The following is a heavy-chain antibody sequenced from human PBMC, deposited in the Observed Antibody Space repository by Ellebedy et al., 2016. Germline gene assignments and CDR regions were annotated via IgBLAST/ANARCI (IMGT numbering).Heavy chain of an antibody. J-gene: IGHJ4*02. CDR1: GFSFSNYF. CDR3: RQGHYADY. V-gene: IGHV3-23*01. Sequence: GGSLRLSXATSGFSFSNYFMTWIRRAPGKGLEWVATISGAGYTTFFADSVKGRFTMSRDIPKNTVYLQMNRLRAEDTAVYYCRQGHYADYWGQGTLVIVSS. CDR2: ISGAGYTT.